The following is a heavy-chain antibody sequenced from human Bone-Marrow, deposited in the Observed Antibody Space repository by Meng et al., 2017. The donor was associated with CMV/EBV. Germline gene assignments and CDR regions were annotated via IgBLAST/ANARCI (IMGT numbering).Heavy chain of an antibody. V-gene: IGHV3-47*02. D-gene: IGHD3-22*01. CDR3: ARERYYYDSSGYYYGAYYYGMDV. Sequence: GESLKISCAASGFAFSSYALHWVRRAPGKGLEWVSAIGTGGDTYYADSVMGRFTISRDNSKNTLYLQMNSLRAEDTAVYYCARERYYYDSSGYYYGAYYYGMDVWGQGTTVTVSS. J-gene: IGHJ6*02. CDR2: IGTGGDT. CDR1: GFAFSSYA.